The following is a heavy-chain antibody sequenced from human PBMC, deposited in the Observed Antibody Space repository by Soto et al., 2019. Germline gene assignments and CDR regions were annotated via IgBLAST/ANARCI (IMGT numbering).Heavy chain of an antibody. CDR1: GGSISNGGYY. CDR2: IYYSGTT. V-gene: IGHV4-31*03. Sequence: QVQLQESGPGLLKPSQTLSLTCTVSGGSISNGGYYWSWIRQQPGKGLEWIGNIYYSGTTIYNPSLTTRLTMPVGTSKRQFSLQLSSVTAADAAVHYCPRADIFHYFYGMEVWGQGTTVTVSS. CDR3: PRADIFHYFYGMEV. J-gene: IGHJ6*02.